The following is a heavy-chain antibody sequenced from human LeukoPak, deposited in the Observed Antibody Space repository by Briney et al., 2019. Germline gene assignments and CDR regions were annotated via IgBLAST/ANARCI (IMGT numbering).Heavy chain of an antibody. J-gene: IGHJ4*02. CDR3: ARQGPHHYDSSGYYYHC. Sequence: SETLSLTCTVSGGSISSYYWSWIRQPPGKGLEWIGYIYYSGSTNYNPSLKSRVTISVDTSKNQFSLKLSSVTAADTAVYYCARQGPHHYDSSGYYYHCWGQGTLVTVSS. D-gene: IGHD3-22*01. V-gene: IGHV4-59*01. CDR1: GGSISSYY. CDR2: IYYSGST.